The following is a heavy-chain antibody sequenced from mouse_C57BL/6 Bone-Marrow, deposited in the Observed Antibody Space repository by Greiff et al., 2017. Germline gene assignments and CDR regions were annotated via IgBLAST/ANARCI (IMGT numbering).Heavy chain of an antibody. D-gene: IGHD2-3*01. Sequence: VQLQQSGPGLVQPSQSLSITCKVSGFSLTSYGVHWVRQSPGKGLEWLGVIWSGGSTDYNAAFISRLSISKDNSKSQVFFIMNSLQADDTAIYYCARNDGYSYAMDYWGQGTSVTVSS. J-gene: IGHJ4*01. V-gene: IGHV2-2*01. CDR2: IWSGGST. CDR3: ARNDGYSYAMDY. CDR1: GFSLTSYG.